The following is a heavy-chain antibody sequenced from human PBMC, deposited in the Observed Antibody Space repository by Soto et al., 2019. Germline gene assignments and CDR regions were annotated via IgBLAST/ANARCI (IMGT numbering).Heavy chain of an antibody. CDR1: GGSVSSGCYY. CDR3: ARGIEGWYQGRYYYGMDV. Sequence: QVQLQESGPGLVKPSETLSLTCTVSGGSVSSGCYYWSWLRQPPGKGLEWIGYIYYSGSTNYNPPLNSRVTTTVDTSKNQFSLKLSSVAAADTAVYYCARGIEGWYQGRYYYGMDVWGQGTTVTVSS. V-gene: IGHV4-61*01. J-gene: IGHJ6*02. CDR2: IYYSGST. D-gene: IGHD6-19*01.